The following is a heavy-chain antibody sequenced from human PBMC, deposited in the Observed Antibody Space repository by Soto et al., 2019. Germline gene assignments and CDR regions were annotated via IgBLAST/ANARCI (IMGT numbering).Heavy chain of an antibody. J-gene: IGHJ5*02. V-gene: IGHV4-4*02. Sequence: QVQLRESGPGLVKPSETLSLTCTVAGVSISSSTWWGWVRQPPGKGLEWIGDIYHSWSTNYNPSLKSRVTISVDKSKNQCSLKLNSVTAADTAVYYCARDSFYRNYNWLDPWGQGTRVTVSS. CDR1: GVSISSSTW. CDR3: ARDSFYRNYNWLDP. CDR2: IYHSWST. D-gene: IGHD4-4*01.